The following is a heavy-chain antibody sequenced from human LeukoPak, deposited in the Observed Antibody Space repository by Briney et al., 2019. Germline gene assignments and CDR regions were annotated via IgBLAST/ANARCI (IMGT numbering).Heavy chain of an antibody. D-gene: IGHD2-15*01. CDR2: INPSGGST. Sequence: GAPVKVSCKASGYTFTSYYMHWVRQAAGQGLEWMGIINPSGGSTSYAQKFQGRVTMTRDTSTSTVYMELSSLRSEDTAVYYCARFCSGGSCLSYWGQGTLVTVSS. CDR3: ARFCSGGSCLSY. J-gene: IGHJ4*02. CDR1: GYTFTSYY. V-gene: IGHV1-46*01.